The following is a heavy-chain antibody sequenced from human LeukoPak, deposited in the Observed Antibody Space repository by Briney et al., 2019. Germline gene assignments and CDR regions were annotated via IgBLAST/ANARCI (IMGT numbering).Heavy chain of an antibody. CDR1: GYXFTGYY. J-gene: IGHJ6*02. CDR2: INPNSGGT. Sequence: GASVKVSCKASGYXFTGYYIHWVRQAPGQGLEWMGWINPNSGGTNYAQKFQGRVTMTRDTSISTAYMELSRLRSDDTAVYYCAKSGRGYSSGWAYYYYGMDVWGQGTTVTVSS. CDR3: AKSGRGYSSGWAYYYYGMDV. D-gene: IGHD6-19*01. V-gene: IGHV1-2*02.